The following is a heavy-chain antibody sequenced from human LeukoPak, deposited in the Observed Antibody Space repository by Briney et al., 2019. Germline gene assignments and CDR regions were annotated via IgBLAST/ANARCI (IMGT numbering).Heavy chain of an antibody. D-gene: IGHD2-15*01. CDR2: ISGSGGST. CDR3: AKDEDTRGFDY. V-gene: IGHV3-23*01. CDR1: GFTFSSYA. Sequence: GGSLRLSCAASGFTFSSYAMSWVRQPPGKGLGGVSAISGSGGSTYYADSVKGRFTISRDNSKNTLYLQMNSLRAEDTAVYYCAKDEDTRGFDYWGQGTLVTVSS. J-gene: IGHJ4*02.